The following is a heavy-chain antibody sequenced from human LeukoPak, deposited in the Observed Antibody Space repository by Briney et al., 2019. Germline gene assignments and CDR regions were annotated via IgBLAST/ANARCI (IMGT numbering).Heavy chain of an antibody. V-gene: IGHV4-61*05. D-gene: IGHD3-10*01. J-gene: IGHJ3*02. CDR2: IYSSGTT. CDR3: ARHPPITAGAFRI. CDR1: GGSISSSSYY. Sequence: SETLSLTCTVSGGSISSSSYYWGWIRQPPGKRLEWIAFIYSSGTTNYNPSFMSRVTLSVDTSKNQLSLNLNSVTAADTAVYYCARHPPITAGAFRIWGQGTMVTVSS.